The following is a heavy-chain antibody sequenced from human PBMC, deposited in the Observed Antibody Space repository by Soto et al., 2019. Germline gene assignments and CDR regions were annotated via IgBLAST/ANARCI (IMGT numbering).Heavy chain of an antibody. Sequence: SETLSLTCTVSGGSISSSSYYWGWVRQPPGKGLEWIGSIYYIGSTYYNPSFKSRVTISVDTSKNQFSLKLSSVTAADTAVYYCARHTPAISISDHWGQGTLVTVS. V-gene: IGHV4-39*01. CDR1: GGSISSSSYY. CDR2: IYYIGST. J-gene: IGHJ4*02. D-gene: IGHD2-15*01. CDR3: ARHTPAISISDH.